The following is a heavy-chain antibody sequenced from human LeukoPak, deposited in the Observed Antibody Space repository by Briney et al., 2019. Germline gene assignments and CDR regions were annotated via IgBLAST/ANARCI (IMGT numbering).Heavy chain of an antibody. CDR1: GFTFSSYS. J-gene: IGHJ3*02. D-gene: IGHD5-24*01. CDR3: ASKRFAFDI. Sequence: GGSLRLSCAASGFTFSSYSMNWVRQAPGKGLEWVSSISSSSSYIYYADSVKGRLTISRDNAKNSLYLQMNSLRAEDTAVYYCASKRFAFDIWGQGTMVTVSS. V-gene: IGHV3-21*01. CDR2: ISSSSSYI.